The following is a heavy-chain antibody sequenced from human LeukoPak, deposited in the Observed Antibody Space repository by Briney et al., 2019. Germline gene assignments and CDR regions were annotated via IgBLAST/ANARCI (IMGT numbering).Heavy chain of an antibody. CDR2: IWYDGSNK. V-gene: IGHV3-33*01. J-gene: IGHJ4*02. CDR3: ARARVSGSYYQPFDY. D-gene: IGHD1-26*01. Sequence: GGSLRLSCAASGFTFSSYGMHWVRQAPGKGLEWVAVIWYDGSNKYYADSVKGRFTISRVNSKNTLYLQMNSLRAEDTAVYYCARARVSGSYYQPFDYWGQGTLVTVSS. CDR1: GFTFSSYG.